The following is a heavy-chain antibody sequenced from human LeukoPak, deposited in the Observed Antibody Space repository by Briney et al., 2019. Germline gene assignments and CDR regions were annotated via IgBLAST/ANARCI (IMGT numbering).Heavy chain of an antibody. Sequence: SETLSLTCAVYGGSFSGYYWSWIRQPPGKGLEWIGEINHSGSTNYNPSLKSRVTISVDTSKNQFSLKLSSVTAADTAVYYCARRDYDFWSGYHDWGQGTLVTVSS. CDR2: INHSGST. CDR1: GGSFSGYY. D-gene: IGHD3-3*01. J-gene: IGHJ4*02. V-gene: IGHV4-34*01. CDR3: ARRDYDFWSGYHD.